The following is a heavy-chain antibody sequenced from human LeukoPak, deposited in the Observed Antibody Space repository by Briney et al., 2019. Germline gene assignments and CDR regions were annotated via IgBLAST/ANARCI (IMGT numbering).Heavy chain of an antibody. CDR2: IYNTGST. J-gene: IGHJ4*02. V-gene: IGHV4-59*01. D-gene: IGHD3-10*01. Sequence: SVTLSLTCTVSGGSISSFYFNWIRQPPGKGLEWIGSIYNTGSTNYNPSLKGRVTISVDTSRNQLSLHLKSVTAADTAVYYCARRFGSGHPIDYWGQGTLLTVSS. CDR1: GGSISSFY. CDR3: ARRFGSGHPIDY.